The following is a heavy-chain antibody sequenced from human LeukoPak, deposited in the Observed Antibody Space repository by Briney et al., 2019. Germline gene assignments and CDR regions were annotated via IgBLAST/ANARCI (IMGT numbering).Heavy chain of an antibody. Sequence: ASVKVSCKASGYSFTGYYLHWVRQAPGQGLEWMGWINPNSGGTVYAQKFQGRATVTRDTSVSTAHMELSRLGSDDTAVYYCARDGDQNWFDPWGQGTLVTVSS. CDR1: GYSFTGYY. D-gene: IGHD3-10*01. CDR2: INPNSGGT. J-gene: IGHJ5*02. CDR3: ARDGDQNWFDP. V-gene: IGHV1-2*02.